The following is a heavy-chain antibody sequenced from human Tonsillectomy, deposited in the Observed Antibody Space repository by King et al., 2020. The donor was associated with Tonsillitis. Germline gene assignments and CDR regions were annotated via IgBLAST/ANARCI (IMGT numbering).Heavy chain of an antibody. V-gene: IGHV4-61*02. CDR2: IQTSGST. D-gene: IGHD6-13*01. J-gene: IGHJ5*01. CDR3: ARDSPASGTKFDS. Sequence: QLQESGPGLVKPSQTLSLTCTVSGGSINSGNYYWSWIRQPAGKGLEWIGRIQTSGSTDCNPSLKSRITMSVDTSKNQFSLKVNSVTAADTAVYYCARDSPASGTKFDSWGQGTLVTVSS. CDR1: GGSINSGNYY.